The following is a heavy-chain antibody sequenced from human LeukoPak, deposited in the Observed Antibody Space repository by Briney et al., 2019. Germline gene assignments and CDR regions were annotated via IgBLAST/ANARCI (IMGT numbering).Heavy chain of an antibody. J-gene: IGHJ5*02. D-gene: IGHD4-17*01. CDR2: IIPIVGTA. V-gene: IGHV1-69*13. CDR3: ARATVTTFNWFDP. CDR1: GGTVSSYA. Sequence: SVKVSCKASGGTVSSYAISWVRQAPGQGVEWMGGIIPIVGTAKYAQKFQGRVTITADESTSTAYMELRSLRSEDTAVYYCARATVTTFNWFDPWGQGTVVTVSS.